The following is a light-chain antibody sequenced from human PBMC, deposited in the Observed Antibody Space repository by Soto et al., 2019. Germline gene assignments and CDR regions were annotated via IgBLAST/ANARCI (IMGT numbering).Light chain of an antibody. Sequence: QSVLTQPPSVSAAAGQKVTISCSGSSSNIGTNRVSWYQQLPGTAPKLLIYDNNKRPSGILDRFSGSKSGTSATLGTTELETGDEADFYCGTWDNSLSAYVFGTGTKVNVL. J-gene: IGLJ1*01. CDR2: DNN. CDR3: GTWDNSLSAYV. CDR1: SSNIGTNR. V-gene: IGLV1-51*01.